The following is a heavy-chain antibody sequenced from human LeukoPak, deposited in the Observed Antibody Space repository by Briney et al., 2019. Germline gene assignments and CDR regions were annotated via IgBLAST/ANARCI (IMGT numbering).Heavy chain of an antibody. V-gene: IGHV1-24*01. CDR1: GYTLTELS. D-gene: IGHD6-19*01. CDR2: FGPEDGET. J-gene: IGHJ4*02. CDR3: ATSLRGGWYFGLYY. Sequence: ASVKVSCKVSGYTLTELSMHWVRQAPGEGLEWMGGFGPEDGETIYAQKFQGRVTMTEDTSTDTAYMELSSLRSEDTAVYYCATSLRGGWYFGLYYWGQGTLVTVSS.